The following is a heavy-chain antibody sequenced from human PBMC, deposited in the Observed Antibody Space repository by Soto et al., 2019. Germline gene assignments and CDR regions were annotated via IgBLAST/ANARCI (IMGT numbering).Heavy chain of an antibody. CDR2: IKSKNDGGTT. Sequence: GGSLRLSCAASGFSFSNAWINWVRQVPGKGLEWVGRIKSKNDGGTTDFAAPVKGRFAISRDDSNKMVYLQMKSLKTENKAECYCTTDSYIPIAIIRFDYWGQGPLFTAPS. CDR3: TTDSYIPIAIIRFDY. CDR1: GFSFSNAW. D-gene: IGHD2-2*02. V-gene: IGHV3-15*07. J-gene: IGHJ4*01.